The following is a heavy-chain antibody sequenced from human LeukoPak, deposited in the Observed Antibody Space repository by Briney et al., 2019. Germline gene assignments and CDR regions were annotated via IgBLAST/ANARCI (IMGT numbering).Heavy chain of an antibody. V-gene: IGHV4-31*03. CDR2: IYYSGST. D-gene: IGHD5-12*01. Sequence: PSETLSLTCTVSGGSISSGGYYWSWVRQHPGKGLEWIGYIYYSGSTYYNPSLKSRVTISVGTSKNQFSLKVSSVTAADTAVYYCARDRGGYSGYFDYWGQGTLVTVSS. CDR3: ARDRGGYSGYFDY. CDR1: GGSISSGGYY. J-gene: IGHJ4*02.